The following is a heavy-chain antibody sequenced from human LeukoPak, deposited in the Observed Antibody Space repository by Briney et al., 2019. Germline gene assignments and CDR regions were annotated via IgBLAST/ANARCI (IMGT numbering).Heavy chain of an antibody. CDR3: ARDQLRYYGSDTYYSDMDF. Sequence: GASVKVSCKASGYTFTSYAVAWVRQAPGQGLEWMGWISAYAQKFRGRVTMTTDTSTNTGYIELRSLRSDDTAVYFCARDQLRYYGSDTYYSDMDFWGQGTTVTVSS. CDR2: ISA. CDR1: GYTFTSYA. V-gene: IGHV1-18*01. D-gene: IGHD3-10*01. J-gene: IGHJ6*02.